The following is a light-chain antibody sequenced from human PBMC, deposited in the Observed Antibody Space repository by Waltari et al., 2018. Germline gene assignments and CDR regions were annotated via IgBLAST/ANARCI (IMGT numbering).Light chain of an antibody. CDR1: QSVSSSY. CDR3: QQYGSSPGT. Sequence: EIVLTQSPGTLSLSPGETATLSCRASQSVSSSYLAWYQQKPGQGRRLLIYAASSRATGIPDRFSGSGSGTDYTRTISRLEPEDLAVYYCQQYGSSPGTFGRGTRVEIK. J-gene: IGKJ1*01. V-gene: IGKV3-20*01. CDR2: AAS.